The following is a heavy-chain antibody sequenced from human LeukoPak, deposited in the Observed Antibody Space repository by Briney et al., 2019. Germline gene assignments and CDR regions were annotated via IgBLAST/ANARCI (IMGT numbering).Heavy chain of an antibody. CDR3: AKATTISAAGSRFVY. Sequence: GGSLRLSCVDSGFTSSNYAMSWVRQAPGGGLEWVSTTSGNGGTTYYADSVKGRFTISRDNSKNTLYLQMNSLRAEDTAVFYCAKATTISAAGSRFVYWGQGTLVTVSS. D-gene: IGHD6-13*01. V-gene: IGHV3-23*01. CDR1: GFTSSNYA. J-gene: IGHJ4*02. CDR2: TSGNGGTT.